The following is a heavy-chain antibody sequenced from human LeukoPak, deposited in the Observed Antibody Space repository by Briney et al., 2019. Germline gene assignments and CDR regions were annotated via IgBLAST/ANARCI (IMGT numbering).Heavy chain of an antibody. V-gene: IGHV5-51*01. CDR2: FYPGDSDT. CDR3: ARRSRDCSGGSCYSSLDY. CDR1: GYSFTNYW. Sequence: GESLKISCKGSGYSFTNYWIGWVRQMPGKGLEWMGIFYPGDSDTRYSPSFQGQVTISADKSISTAYLQWSSLKASDTAMYYCARRSRDCSGGSCYSSLDYWGQGTLVTVSS. D-gene: IGHD2-15*01. J-gene: IGHJ4*02.